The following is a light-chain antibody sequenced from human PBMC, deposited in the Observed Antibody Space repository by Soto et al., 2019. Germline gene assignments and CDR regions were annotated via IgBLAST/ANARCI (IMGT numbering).Light chain of an antibody. CDR3: QQYNSYSRYT. CDR2: DAS. J-gene: IGKJ2*01. V-gene: IGKV1-5*01. Sequence: DIQMTQSPSTLSASVGDRVTITCRASQSISSWLAWYQQKPGKAPKLLIYDASSLESGVPSRFSGSGSGTEFTLTISSLQPDDFATYYCQQYNSYSRYTVGQGPKLEIK. CDR1: QSISSW.